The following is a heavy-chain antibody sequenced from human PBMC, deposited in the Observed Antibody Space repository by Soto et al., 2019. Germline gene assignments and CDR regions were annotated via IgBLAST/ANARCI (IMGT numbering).Heavy chain of an antibody. CDR2: IIPIFGTA. D-gene: IGHD6-19*01. Sequence: ASVKVSCKASGGTFSSYAISWVRQAPGQGLEWMGGIIPIFGTANYAQKFQGRVTITADESTSTAYMELSSLRSEDTAVYYCAATGSIAVAGSSDAFDIWGQGTMVTVSS. CDR3: AATGSIAVAGSSDAFDI. V-gene: IGHV1-69*13. CDR1: GGTFSSYA. J-gene: IGHJ3*02.